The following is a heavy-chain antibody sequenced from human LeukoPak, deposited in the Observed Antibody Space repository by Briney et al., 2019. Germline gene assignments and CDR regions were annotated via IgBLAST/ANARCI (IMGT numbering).Heavy chain of an antibody. CDR2: IYGGGST. V-gene: IGHV3-66*01. Sequence: GGSLRLSCAASGFTVSTNYMSWVRQAPGKGLEWVSIIYGGGSTFYADSVEGRFTISRDNSKNTLYLQMNSLRVEDTAVYYCARGLTYDSSGYSDAFDIWGQGTMVTVSS. CDR3: ARGLTYDSSGYSDAFDI. J-gene: IGHJ3*02. D-gene: IGHD3-22*01. CDR1: GFTVSTNY.